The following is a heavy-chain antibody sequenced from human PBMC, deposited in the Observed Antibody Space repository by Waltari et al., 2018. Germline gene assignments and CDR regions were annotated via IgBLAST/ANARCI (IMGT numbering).Heavy chain of an antibody. V-gene: IGHV3-21*01. CDR1: GFTFSSYS. J-gene: IGHJ3*02. CDR2: ISSSSSYI. Sequence: EVQLVESGGGLVKPGGSLRLSCAASGFTFSSYSMTWVRQAPGQRLEWVSSISSSSSYIYYADSVKGRFTISRDNAKNSLYLQMNSLRAEDTAVYYCARIRDRFLEWLLRGAFDIWGQGTMVTVSS. D-gene: IGHD3-3*01. CDR3: ARIRDRFLEWLLRGAFDI.